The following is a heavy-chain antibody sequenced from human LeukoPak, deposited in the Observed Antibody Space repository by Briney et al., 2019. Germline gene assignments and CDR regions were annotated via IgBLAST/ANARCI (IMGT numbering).Heavy chain of an antibody. CDR1: GGSISSGGYY. J-gene: IGHJ4*02. CDR2: IYYSGST. CDR3: ARGEVGAPPFDY. D-gene: IGHD1-26*01. V-gene: IGHV4-31*03. Sequence: PSQTLSLTCTVSGGSISSGGYYWSWIRQHPGKGLEWIGYIYYSGSTYYNPSLKSRVTISVDTSKNQFSLKLSSVTAADTAVYYCARGEVGAPPFDYWGQGTLATVSS.